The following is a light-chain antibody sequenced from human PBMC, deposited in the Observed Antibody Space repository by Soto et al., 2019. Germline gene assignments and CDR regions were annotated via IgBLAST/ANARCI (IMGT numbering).Light chain of an antibody. CDR1: QSVSSNY. CDR2: GAS. V-gene: IGKV3-20*01. Sequence: ENMLTHSPGTLSVSPGERATFSCRASQSVSSNYLAWYQQKPGQAPRLLIYGASTRATGIPDRFSGSGSGTDFTLTISRLEPEDFAVYYCQQYGNAPPITFGGGTKVDI. CDR3: QQYGNAPPIT. J-gene: IGKJ4*01.